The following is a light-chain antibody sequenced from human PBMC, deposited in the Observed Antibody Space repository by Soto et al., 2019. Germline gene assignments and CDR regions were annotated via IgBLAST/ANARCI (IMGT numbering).Light chain of an antibody. J-gene: IGKJ2*01. CDR2: KAS. V-gene: IGKV1-5*03. CDR1: QSISSW. Sequence: DIQMTQSPSTLSASVGDRVTITCRASQSISSWLAWYQQKPGKAPNLLIYKASSLESGVPSRFSGSGSGTEFTLTIRSLQPGDFATYYCQQYNSLDTFCQGTKLEIK. CDR3: QQYNSLDT.